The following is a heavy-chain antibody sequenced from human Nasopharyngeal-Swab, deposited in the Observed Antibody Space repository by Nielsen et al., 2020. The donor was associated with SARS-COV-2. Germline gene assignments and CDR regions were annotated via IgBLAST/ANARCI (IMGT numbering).Heavy chain of an antibody. CDR3: AWGSTSSPPYYYYYGMDV. Sequence: ASVKLSCKASGYTFTGYYMHWVRQAPGQGLAWMGWINPNSGGTNYAQKFQGRVTMTRDTSISTAYMELSRLRSDDTAVYYCAWGSTSSPPYYYYYGMDVWGQGTTVTVSS. D-gene: IGHD2-2*01. J-gene: IGHJ6*02. V-gene: IGHV1-2*02. CDR2: INPNSGGT. CDR1: GYTFTGYY.